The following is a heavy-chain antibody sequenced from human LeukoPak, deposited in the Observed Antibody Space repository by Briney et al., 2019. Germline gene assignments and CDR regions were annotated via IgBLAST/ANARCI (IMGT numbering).Heavy chain of an antibody. CDR2: ISSSSSYI. CDR1: GFTFSSYS. Sequence: GGSLRLSCAASGFTFSSYSMNWVRQAPGKGLEWVSSISSSSSYIYYADSVKGRFTISIDNAKNSLYLQMNSLRAEDMAVYYCARSRYCSSTSCPDAFDIWGQGTMVTVSS. V-gene: IGHV3-21*01. J-gene: IGHJ3*02. D-gene: IGHD2-2*01. CDR3: ARSRYCSSTSCPDAFDI.